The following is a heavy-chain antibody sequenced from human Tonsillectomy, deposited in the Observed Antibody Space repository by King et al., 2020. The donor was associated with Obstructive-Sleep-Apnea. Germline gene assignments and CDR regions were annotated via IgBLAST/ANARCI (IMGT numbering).Heavy chain of an antibody. Sequence: VQSGGSLRLSCAASGFTFSSYAMSWVRQAPGKGLEWVSAISGSGGITYYADSVKGRFTISRDNSKNTLYLQMNSLRAEDTAVYYCAGQYYYDSSGYYYPFDYWGQGTLVTVSS. CDR1: GFTFSSYA. D-gene: IGHD3-22*01. CDR2: ISGSGGIT. CDR3: AGQYYYDSSGYYYPFDY. V-gene: IGHV3-23*01. J-gene: IGHJ4*02.